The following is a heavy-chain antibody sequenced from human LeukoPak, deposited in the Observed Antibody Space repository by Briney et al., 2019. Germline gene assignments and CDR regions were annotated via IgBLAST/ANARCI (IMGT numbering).Heavy chain of an antibody. D-gene: IGHD6-13*01. J-gene: IGHJ4*02. V-gene: IGHV3-48*03. CDR2: ISTGGSII. CDR3: AKGDSSSWYYFDY. CDR1: GFTFSSYE. Sequence: GGSLRLSCAASGFTFSSYEMNWVRQAPGKGLEWVSYISTGGSIIYYADSVKGRFTISRDNAKNSLSLQMNSLRAEDTAVYYCAKGDSSSWYYFDYWGQGTLVTVSS.